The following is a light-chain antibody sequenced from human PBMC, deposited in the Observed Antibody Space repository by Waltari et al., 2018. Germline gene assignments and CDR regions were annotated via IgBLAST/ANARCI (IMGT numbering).Light chain of an antibody. CDR1: QSVARD. Sequence: EMVLTQSPGTLSLSPGERATLSCRASQSVARDLAWYQQKPGQPPRLLIYNTYTRATGVPDRFSGGGSGTDFSLTISRLEPEDFAVYYCQQYGSSPPLTFGGGTKVEIK. CDR3: QQYGSSPPLT. J-gene: IGKJ4*01. V-gene: IGKV3-20*01. CDR2: NTY.